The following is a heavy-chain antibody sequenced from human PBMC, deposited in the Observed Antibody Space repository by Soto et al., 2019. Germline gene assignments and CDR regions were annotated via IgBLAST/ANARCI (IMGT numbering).Heavy chain of an antibody. J-gene: IGHJ5*02. CDR1: GFTLRNSA. CDR2: ISGAGDNT. CDR3: AKDHWFDP. V-gene: IGHV3-23*01. Sequence: PEGSLRLSCAASGFTLRNSAMSWVRQAPGKGLEWVSVISGAGDNTHYADSVQGRFTISRDNSNNTLYLQMTSLRADDTAVYYCAKDHWFDPWGQGTLVTVSS.